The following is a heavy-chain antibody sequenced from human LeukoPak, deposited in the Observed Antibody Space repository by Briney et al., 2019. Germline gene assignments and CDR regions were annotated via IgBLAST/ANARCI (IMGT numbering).Heavy chain of an antibody. CDR2: IRDKSNGYTT. CDR3: ARRGPDRALDY. D-gene: IGHD1-26*01. Sequence: GGSLRLSCGGSGFSFSDYPMDWVRRAPGKGPEWVARIRDKSNGYTTEYAASVRNRFIISRDDSKNSLYFQLNSLKSEDTAVYYCARRGPDRALDYWGQGTMVTVSS. J-gene: IGHJ4*02. V-gene: IGHV3-72*01. CDR1: GFSFSDYP.